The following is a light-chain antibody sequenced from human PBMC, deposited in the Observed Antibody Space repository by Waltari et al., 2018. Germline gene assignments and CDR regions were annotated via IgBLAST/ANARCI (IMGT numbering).Light chain of an antibody. CDR1: QRVSIW. CDR3: QQYNNYSPLT. J-gene: IGKJ4*01. Sequence: IQVTTFPATLSASVGDRLPLTCRASQRVSIWLAWYQQKPGKAPQLLIYKASSLESGVPSRFSGSGSGTEFTLTISGLQPDDFATYYCQQYNNYSPLTFGGGTKVEIK. CDR2: KAS. V-gene: IGKV1-5*03.